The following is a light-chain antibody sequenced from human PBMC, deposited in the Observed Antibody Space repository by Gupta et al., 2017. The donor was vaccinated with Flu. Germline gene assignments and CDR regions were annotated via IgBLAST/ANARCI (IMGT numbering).Light chain of an antibody. CDR2: EVI. CDR1: SGDLGGYNY. CDR3: TSYTNSNTLGV. V-gene: IGLV2-14*01. J-gene: IGLJ4*01. Sequence: QSALTHPASVSGSPGQSITISCTGSSGDLGGYNYVSWYQQHPDKAPKRIMFEVINRPSGVSNRLLGSKSGNPASLNISVLQAEDEANYYGTSYTNSNTLGVCGGGTQL.